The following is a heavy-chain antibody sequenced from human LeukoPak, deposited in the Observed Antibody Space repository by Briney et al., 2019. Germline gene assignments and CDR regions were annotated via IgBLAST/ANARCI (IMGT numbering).Heavy chain of an antibody. CDR2: ISVCGTTT. D-gene: IGHD6-13*01. J-gene: IGHJ4*02. CDR3: ARVGKQLGGPSSHYFDY. Sequence: PGGSLRLSCVASGFNFSNYAMSWIRQATGKGLEWVSSISVCGTTTYYADSVKGRFTISRDNAKNSLYLQMNSLRAEDTAVYYCARVGKQLGGPSSHYFDYWGQGTLVTVSS. V-gene: IGHV3-21*06. CDR1: GFNFSNYA.